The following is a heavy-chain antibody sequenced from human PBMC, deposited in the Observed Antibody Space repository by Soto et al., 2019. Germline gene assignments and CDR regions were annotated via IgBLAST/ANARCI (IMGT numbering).Heavy chain of an antibody. J-gene: IGHJ4*02. D-gene: IGHD3-10*01. V-gene: IGHV3-53*01. CDR2: IYSGGNT. Sequence: EVQLVESGGVLIQPGGSLRLACAASGFTVSSYYMSWFRQAAGKGVEWVSGIYSGGNTYYADSVKSRFTITRDNSKNTLHLQMNTLRVEDKAVYYCARVTREVRQYYFDYWGQGTLVTASS. CDR1: GFTVSSYY. CDR3: ARVTREVRQYYFDY.